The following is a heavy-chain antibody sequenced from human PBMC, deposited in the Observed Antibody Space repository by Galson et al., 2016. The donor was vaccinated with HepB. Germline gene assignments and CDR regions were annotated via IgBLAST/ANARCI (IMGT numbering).Heavy chain of an antibody. V-gene: IGHV3-74*01. J-gene: IGHJ6*02. CDR1: GLTFRTFW. CDR3: VADHSNYLYYYQGMDV. Sequence: SLRLSCAGFGLTFRTFWMHWVRQVPGKGLVWVARINRDASTRAYADSVRGRFTISRDNAKNTLSLQINSLRDEDTAVYYCVADHSNYLYYYQGMDVWGQGTTVTVSS. CDR2: INRDASTR. D-gene: IGHD4-11*01.